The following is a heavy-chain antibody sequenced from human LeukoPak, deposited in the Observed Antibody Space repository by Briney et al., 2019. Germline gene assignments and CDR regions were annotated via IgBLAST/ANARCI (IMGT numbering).Heavy chain of an antibody. J-gene: IGHJ3*02. D-gene: IGHD3-10*01. CDR1: GGSISSYY. CDR3: ARDHVTMVRGLDAFDI. CDR2: IYTSGST. Sequence: SETLSLTCTVSGGSISSYYWSWIRQHAGKGLEWIGRIYTSGSTNYNPSLKSRVTMSVDTSKNQFSLKLSSVTAADTAVYYCARDHVTMVRGLDAFDIWGQGTMVTVSS. V-gene: IGHV4-4*07.